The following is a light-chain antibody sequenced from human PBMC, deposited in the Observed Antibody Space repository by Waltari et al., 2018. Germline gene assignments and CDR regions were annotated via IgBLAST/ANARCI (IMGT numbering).Light chain of an antibody. J-gene: IGKJ4*01. CDR2: ESS. V-gene: IGKV1-5*03. Sequence: IRMTQSPSTLPASVGDRVIISCRNSQGISKLLAWYLQKPGKAPKLLIYESSTLQSGVPTRCGGTGSRTYFTLTSSSLQPDDFATYYCQQYNSYSLLTFGGGTKVEIK. CDR3: QQYNSYSLLT. CDR1: QGISKL.